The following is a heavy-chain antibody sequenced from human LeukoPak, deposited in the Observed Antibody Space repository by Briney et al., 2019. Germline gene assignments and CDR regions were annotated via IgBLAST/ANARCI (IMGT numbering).Heavy chain of an antibody. D-gene: IGHD1-26*01. CDR3: ARDLSATARAYDY. V-gene: IGHV3-21*01. J-gene: IGHJ4*02. CDR2: IAISGTYI. Sequence: GGSLGLSCAASGFILSDYNMNWVRQAPGKGLEWVSFIAISGTYITYADSMKGRFTISRDNAKNSLYLQMNSLRAEDTAVYYCARDLSATARAYDYWGQGTLVTVSS. CDR1: GFILSDYN.